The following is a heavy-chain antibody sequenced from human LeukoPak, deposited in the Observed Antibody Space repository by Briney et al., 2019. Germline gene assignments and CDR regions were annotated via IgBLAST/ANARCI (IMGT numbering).Heavy chain of an antibody. CDR2: ISAYNGNT. V-gene: IGHV1-18*01. CDR3: ARDLMDRFDY. J-gene: IGHJ4*02. CDR1: GYTLRRYS. Sequence: ASVKVSCKVSGYTLRRYSLHWVRQAPGQGLEWMGWISAYNGNTNYAQKLQGRVTMTTDTSTSTAYMELRSLRSDDTAVYYCARDLMDRFDYWGQGTLVTVSS. D-gene: IGHD3-10*01.